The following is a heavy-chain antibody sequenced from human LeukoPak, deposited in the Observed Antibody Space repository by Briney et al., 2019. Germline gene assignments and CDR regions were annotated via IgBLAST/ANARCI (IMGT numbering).Heavy chain of an antibody. Sequence: PSETLSLTCAVSGYSISSGYYWGWIRQPPGKGLGWIGSIYHSGSTYYNPSLKSRVTISVDASKNQFSLKLSSVTAADTAVYYCARGRGSSWPFGYWGQGTLVTVSS. CDR1: GYSISSGYY. CDR3: ARGRGSSWPFGY. J-gene: IGHJ4*02. D-gene: IGHD6-13*01. CDR2: IYHSGST. V-gene: IGHV4-38-2*01.